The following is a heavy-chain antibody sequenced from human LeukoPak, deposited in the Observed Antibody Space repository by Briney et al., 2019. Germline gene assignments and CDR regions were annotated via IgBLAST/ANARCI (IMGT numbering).Heavy chain of an antibody. D-gene: IGHD1-1*01. CDR2: IIPIFGTA. V-gene: IGHV1-69*13. CDR1: GGTFSSYA. J-gene: IGHJ3*02. CDR3: ARDGRTYLRAFDI. Sequence: SVKVSCKASGGTFSSYAISWVRQAPGQGLEWMGGIIPIFGTANYAQKFQGRVTITADESTSTAYMELSSLRSEDTAMYYCARDGRTYLRAFDIWGQGTMVTVSS.